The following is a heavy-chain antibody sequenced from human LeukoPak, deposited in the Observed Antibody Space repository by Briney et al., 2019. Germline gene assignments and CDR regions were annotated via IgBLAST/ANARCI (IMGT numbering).Heavy chain of an antibody. CDR2: IYYTGST. CDR3: VRQKQWLVLGHYYFDY. Sequence: NTSETLSLTCTVSGGSISSSTYYWGWIRQPRGKGLEWIGTIYYTGSTYSSPSLQSRVSMSIDTSRNHFSLELSSVTAADTAVYYCVRQKQWLVLGHYYFDYWGQGALVTVSS. D-gene: IGHD6-19*01. CDR1: GGSISSSTYY. J-gene: IGHJ4*02. V-gene: IGHV4-39*01.